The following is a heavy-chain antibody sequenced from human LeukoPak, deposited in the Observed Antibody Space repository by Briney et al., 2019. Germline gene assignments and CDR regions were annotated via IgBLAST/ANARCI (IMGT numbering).Heavy chain of an antibody. V-gene: IGHV4-59*12. CDR3: ARDPRRAYSSSSVPN. CDR2: IYYSGST. CDR1: GGSISSYY. Sequence: SEALSLTCTVSGGSISSYYWSWIRQPPGKGLEWIGYIYYSGSTNYNPSLKSRVTISVDTSKNQFSLKLSSVTAADTAVYYCARDPRRAYSSSSVPNWGQGTLVTVSS. J-gene: IGHJ4*02. D-gene: IGHD6-6*01.